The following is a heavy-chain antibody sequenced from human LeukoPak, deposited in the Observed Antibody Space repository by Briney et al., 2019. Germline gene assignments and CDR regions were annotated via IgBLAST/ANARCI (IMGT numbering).Heavy chain of an antibody. CDR3: ASYRSDSRLDLC. J-gene: IGHJ4*02. CDR1: GFTFSNYW. CDR2: INIDGGST. V-gene: IGHV3-74*01. D-gene: IGHD1-7*01. Sequence: GGSLRLSCAASGFTFSNYWMHWVRQAPGKGLVWVARINIDGGSTTYADSVKGRFTISRDNDKNTLYLQMNSLRAEDTAVYYCASYRSDSRLDLCWGQGTLVTVSS.